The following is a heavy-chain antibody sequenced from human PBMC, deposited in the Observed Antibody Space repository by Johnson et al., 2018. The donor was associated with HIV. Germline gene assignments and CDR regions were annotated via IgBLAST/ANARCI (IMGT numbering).Heavy chain of an antibody. CDR3: AKSGYSGSYDRMGAFDI. V-gene: IGHV3-13*01. Sequence: EKLVESGGGVVQPGRSLRLSCAASGFTFSSYDMHWVRQATGKGLEWVSAIGTAGDTYYPGSVKGRFTISRENAKNSLYLQMNSLRAGDTAVYYCAKSGYSGSYDRMGAFDIWGQGTMVTVSS. CDR1: GFTFSSYD. J-gene: IGHJ3*02. CDR2: IGTAGDT. D-gene: IGHD1-26*01.